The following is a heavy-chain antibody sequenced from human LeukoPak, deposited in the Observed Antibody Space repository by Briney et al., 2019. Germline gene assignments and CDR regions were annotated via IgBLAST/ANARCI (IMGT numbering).Heavy chain of an antibody. D-gene: IGHD1-26*01. Sequence: GGSLRLSCAASGFTVSSNYMSWVRQAPGKGLEWVSAIYSGGSTYYADSVKGRFTISRDNSKNALYLQMNSLRAEDTAVYYCARDSIVGARDAFDIWGQGTMVTVSS. J-gene: IGHJ3*02. V-gene: IGHV3-66*02. CDR1: GFTVSSNY. CDR2: IYSGGST. CDR3: ARDSIVGARDAFDI.